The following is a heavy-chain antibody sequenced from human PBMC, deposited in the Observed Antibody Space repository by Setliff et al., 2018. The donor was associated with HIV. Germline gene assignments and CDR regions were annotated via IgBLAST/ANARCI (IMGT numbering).Heavy chain of an antibody. CDR3: AGDKGYYYMDV. CDR2: IHSTGRT. CDR1: GDSIIDSY. J-gene: IGHJ6*03. V-gene: IGHV4-4*09. Sequence: RLSETLSLTCTVSGDSIIDSYWSWVRQPPGKGLEWIGYIHSTGRTNYSPFLKSRVTTSVDTSKNHFSLRLRSVTAADTAVYYCAGDKGYYYMDVWGKGTTVTVSS.